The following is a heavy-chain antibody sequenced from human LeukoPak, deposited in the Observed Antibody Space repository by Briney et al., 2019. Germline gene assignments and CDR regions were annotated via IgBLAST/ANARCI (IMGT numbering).Heavy chain of an antibody. CDR1: GNTVNHQW. Sequence: GESLQISSNASGNTVNHQWSGWVRQQSGSGLEWMGIIYPRDSDTRYSPSFQGHVSISADTSINTAYLEWSRLEASDTAIYYCARHSDVIGAIWGQGTLVTVSS. CDR2: IYPRDSDT. J-gene: IGHJ4*02. CDR3: ARHSDVIGAI. V-gene: IGHV5-51*01. D-gene: IGHD3-10*01.